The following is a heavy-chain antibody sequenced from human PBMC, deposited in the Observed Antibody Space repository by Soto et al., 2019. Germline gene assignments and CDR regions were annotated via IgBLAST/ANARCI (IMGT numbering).Heavy chain of an antibody. D-gene: IGHD3-22*01. V-gene: IGHV4-31*03. CDR1: GGSISSGGYY. CDR3: ARDWHYYDSSGHLYGMDV. J-gene: IGHJ6*02. Sequence: TSETLSLTCTVSGGSISSGGYYWSWIRQHPGKGLEWIGYIYYSGSTYYNPSLKSRVTISVDTSKNQFSLKLSSVTAADTAVYYCARDWHYYDSSGHLYGMDVWGQGTTVTVSS. CDR2: IYYSGST.